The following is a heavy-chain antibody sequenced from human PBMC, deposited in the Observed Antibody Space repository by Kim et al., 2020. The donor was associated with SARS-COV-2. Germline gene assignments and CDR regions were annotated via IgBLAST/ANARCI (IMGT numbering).Heavy chain of an antibody. CDR3: ARGHEQQLLLGGFDP. CDR2: IWSDGSNT. CDR1: GFTFSTYG. Sequence: GGSLRLSCAASGFTFSTYGMHWVRQAPGKGLEWVALIWSDGSNTYYADSVKGRFAISRDSSKTTLYLQMTSLRAEDTAVYYCARGHEQQLLLGGFDPWGQGTLVTVSS. D-gene: IGHD1-26*01. J-gene: IGHJ5*02. V-gene: IGHV3-33*01.